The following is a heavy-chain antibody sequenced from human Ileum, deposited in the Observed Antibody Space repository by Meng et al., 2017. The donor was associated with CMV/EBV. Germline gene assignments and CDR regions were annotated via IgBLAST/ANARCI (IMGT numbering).Heavy chain of an antibody. CDR1: GYTFTSHY. D-gene: IGHD5-18*01. CDR2: INPSGGST. V-gene: IGHV1-46*01. CDR3: ARVGRWIQKSTFDY. J-gene: IGHJ4*02. Sequence: ASVKVSCKASGYTFTSHYIHGVRQAPGQGLEWMGIINPSGGSTSYAQKFQGRVTMTRDTSTSTVYMELSSLRSEDTAVYYCARVGRWIQKSTFDYWGQGTLVTVSS.